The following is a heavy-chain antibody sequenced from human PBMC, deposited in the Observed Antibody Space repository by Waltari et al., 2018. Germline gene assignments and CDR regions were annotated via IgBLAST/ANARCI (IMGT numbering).Heavy chain of an antibody. J-gene: IGHJ4*02. Sequence: QVQLQESGPGLVRPSQTLSLTCTVSGGSISSGSYYWSWIRQPAGKGLEWIGRIYTSGSTNYNPSLKSRVTISVDTSKNQFSLKLSSVTAADTAVYYCAREAAYCSGGSCYLEGFDYWGQGTLVTVSS. D-gene: IGHD2-15*01. V-gene: IGHV4-61*02. CDR2: IYTSGST. CDR1: GGSISSGSYY. CDR3: AREAAYCSGGSCYLEGFDY.